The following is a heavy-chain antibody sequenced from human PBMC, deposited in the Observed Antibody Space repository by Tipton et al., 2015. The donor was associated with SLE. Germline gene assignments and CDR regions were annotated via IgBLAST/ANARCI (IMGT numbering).Heavy chain of an antibody. CDR2: ISGSGGST. CDR3: AKGGLLYYFDY. CDR1: GFTFSSYA. J-gene: IGHJ4*02. Sequence: SLRLSCAASGFTFSSYALSWVRQAPGKGLEWGSSISGSGGSTYYADSVKGRFTISRDNSKNTLYLQMNSLRAEDTAVYYCAKGGLLYYFDYWGQGTLVTVSS. V-gene: IGHV3-23*01.